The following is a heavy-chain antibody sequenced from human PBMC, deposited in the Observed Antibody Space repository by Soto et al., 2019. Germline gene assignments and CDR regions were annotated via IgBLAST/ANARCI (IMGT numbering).Heavy chain of an antibody. V-gene: IGHV4-59*08. CDR2: VYYSGSA. D-gene: IGHD1-26*01. CDR3: ARPLYSGNYYTAFDI. J-gene: IGHJ3*02. CDR1: GYSSILSV. Sequence: SDPLYLTFPFIGYSSILSVRSCTRQPPGKGLEWIGHVYYSGSAYYSPSLKSRVIISVDTSKNQVSLKLSSVTAADTAVYYCARPLYSGNYYTAFDIWGQGTVVT.